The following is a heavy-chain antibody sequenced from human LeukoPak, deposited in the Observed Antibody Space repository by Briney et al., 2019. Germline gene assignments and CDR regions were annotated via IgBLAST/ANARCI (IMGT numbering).Heavy chain of an antibody. D-gene: IGHD3-10*01. CDR1: GGSISSDGYS. V-gene: IGHV4-30-2*01. J-gene: IGHJ4*02. CDR2: IYHSGNT. CDR3: ARSGGVPFDY. Sequence: NPSETLSLTCVVSGGSISSDGYSWSWIRQPPGKGLEWIAYIYHSGNTYYNPSLKSRVTMSVDRSKNQFSLNLSSVTAADTAVYYCARSGGVPFDYWGQGTLVTVSS.